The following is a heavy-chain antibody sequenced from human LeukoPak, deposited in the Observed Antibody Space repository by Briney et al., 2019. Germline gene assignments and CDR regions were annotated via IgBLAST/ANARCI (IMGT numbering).Heavy chain of an antibody. J-gene: IGHJ4*02. Sequence: SETLSLTCSVSGGYISTYYWSWIRQPPGRGPEWIGYVYYSGSTNYNPSLKSRVTMSVDTSKNQFSLQLRSVTPADTAVYYCTRDKGPSADRTAFDFWGQGTLVTVSS. CDR2: VYYSGST. D-gene: IGHD2-2*01. V-gene: IGHV4-59*01. CDR3: TRDKGPSADRTAFDF. CDR1: GGYISTYY.